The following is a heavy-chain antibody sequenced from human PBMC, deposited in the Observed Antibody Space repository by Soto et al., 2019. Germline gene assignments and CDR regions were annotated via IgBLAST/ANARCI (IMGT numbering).Heavy chain of an antibody. J-gene: IGHJ4*02. CDR3: ARDPPGYCSGGSCSL. CDR2: IYYSGST. Sequence: SETLSLTCTVSGGSISSGGYYWSWIRQHPGKGLEWIGYIYYSGSTYYNPSLKSRVTISVDTSKNQFSLKLSSVTAADTAVYYCARDPPGYCSGGSCSLWGQGTLVTVSS. V-gene: IGHV4-31*03. D-gene: IGHD2-15*01. CDR1: GGSISSGGYY.